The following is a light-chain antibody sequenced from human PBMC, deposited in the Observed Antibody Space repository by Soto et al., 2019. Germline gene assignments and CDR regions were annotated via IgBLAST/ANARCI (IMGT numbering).Light chain of an antibody. CDR2: AAS. J-gene: IGKJ1*01. V-gene: IGKV1-39*01. CDR1: QSISSY. Sequence: DIQLTQSPSSLSASVGDRVTMSCRASQSISSYLNWYQQNPGTAPKLLIYAASSLQSGVPSRFSGSGSGTDFTLTISSLQPEDFATYYCQQSYSTPWTFGQGTKVDIK. CDR3: QQSYSTPWT.